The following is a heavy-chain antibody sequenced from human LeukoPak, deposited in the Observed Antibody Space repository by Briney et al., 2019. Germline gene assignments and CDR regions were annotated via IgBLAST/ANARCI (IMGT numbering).Heavy chain of an antibody. J-gene: IGHJ6*03. V-gene: IGHV1-2*02. Sequence: ASVKVSCKASGYTFTGYYMHWVRQAPGQGLEWMGWINPNSGSTNYAQKFQGRVTMTRDTSISTAYMELSRLRSDDTAVYYCARGVLSNYYYYYYMDVWGKGTTVTISS. CDR1: GYTFTGYY. CDR2: INPNSGST. CDR3: ARGVLSNYYYYYYMDV.